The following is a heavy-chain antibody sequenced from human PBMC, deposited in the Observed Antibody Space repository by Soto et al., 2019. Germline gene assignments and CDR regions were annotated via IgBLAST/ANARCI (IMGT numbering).Heavy chain of an antibody. CDR3: ARDGGRIAAAGTGFDY. CDR1: GFTFSSYG. J-gene: IGHJ4*02. D-gene: IGHD6-13*01. V-gene: IGHV3-33*01. CDR2: IWYDGSNK. Sequence: QVQLVESGGGVVQPGRSLRLSCAASGFTFSSYGMHWVRQAPGKGLEWVAVIWYDGSNKYYADSVKGRFTISRDNSKNTLYLQMNSLRAEDTAEYYCARDGGRIAAAGTGFDYWGQGTLVTVSS.